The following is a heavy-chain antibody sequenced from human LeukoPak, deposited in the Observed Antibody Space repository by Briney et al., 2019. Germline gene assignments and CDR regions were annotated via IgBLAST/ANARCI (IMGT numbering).Heavy chain of an antibody. D-gene: IGHD3-22*01. CDR2: IKQDGSEK. V-gene: IGHV3-7*01. J-gene: IGHJ6*02. Sequence: GGSLRLSCAASGFTFSSYWMSWVRQAPGKGLEWVANIKQDGSEKYYVDSVKGRFTISRDNAKNSLYLQMNSLRAEDTAVYYCARVAPPYYYDSSGYQRDCYYYGMDVWGQGTTVTVSS. CDR1: GFTFSSYW. CDR3: ARVAPPYYYDSSGYQRDCYYYGMDV.